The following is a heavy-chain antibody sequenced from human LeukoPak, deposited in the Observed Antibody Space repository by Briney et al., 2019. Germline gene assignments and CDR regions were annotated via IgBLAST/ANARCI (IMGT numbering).Heavy chain of an antibody. CDR2: IHYSGST. J-gene: IGHJ4*02. CDR3: ARCCDDSAGYYPPRY. V-gene: IGHV4-39*01. Sequence: SETLSLTCTVSGGSISSSSYYWGWIRQPPGKGLEWIGSIHYSGSTYYNPSLKSRVTISVDTSKNQFSLKLSSVTAADTAVYYCARCCDDSAGYYPPRYWGQGTLVTVSS. CDR1: GGSISSSSYY. D-gene: IGHD3-22*01.